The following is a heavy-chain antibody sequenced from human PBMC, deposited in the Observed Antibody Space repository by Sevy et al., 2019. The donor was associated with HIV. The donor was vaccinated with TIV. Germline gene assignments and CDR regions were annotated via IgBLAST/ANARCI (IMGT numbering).Heavy chain of an antibody. D-gene: IGHD3-10*01. J-gene: IGHJ4*02. CDR1: GGSISSYF. Sequence: SETLSLTCSVSGGSISSYFWTWVRQSPGKGLEWIGNIYFTGNTDYSPSLKSRVTLSLDTSKSQFCLTLKSVTAADTXXXXXXXXXXXXPRVLDYWGQGTLVTVSS. CDR2: IYFTGNT. V-gene: IGHV4-59*03. CDR3: XXXXXXXPRVLDY.